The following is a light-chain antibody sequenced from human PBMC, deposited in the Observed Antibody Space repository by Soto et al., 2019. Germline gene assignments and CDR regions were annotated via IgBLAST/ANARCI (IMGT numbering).Light chain of an antibody. Sequence: QSVMTQPPSASGTPGQRVTISCSGSSSNIGRNRVNWYQQLPGTAPKLLIYNIDQRPSGVPDRFLGSKSGSSASLAISGLQSEDEADYYCASWDDRLSGPIFGGGTKLTVL. CDR2: NID. CDR1: SSNIGRNR. V-gene: IGLV1-44*01. J-gene: IGLJ2*01. CDR3: ASWDDRLSGPI.